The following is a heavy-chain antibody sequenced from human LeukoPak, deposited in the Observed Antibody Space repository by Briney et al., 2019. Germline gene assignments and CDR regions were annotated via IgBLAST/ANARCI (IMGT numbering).Heavy chain of an antibody. CDR2: IYTSGST. Sequence: SETLSLTCTVSGGSISSGSYYWSWIRQPAGKGLEWIGRIYTSGSTNYNPSLKSRVTISVDTSKNQFSLKLSSVTAADTAVYYCARGILRYFDWLTEFDIWGQGTMVTVSS. D-gene: IGHD3-9*01. CDR3: ARGILRYFDWLTEFDI. J-gene: IGHJ3*02. V-gene: IGHV4-61*02. CDR1: GGSISSGSYY.